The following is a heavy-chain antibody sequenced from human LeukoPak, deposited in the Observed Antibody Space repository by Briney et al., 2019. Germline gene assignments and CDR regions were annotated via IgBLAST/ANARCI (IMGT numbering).Heavy chain of an antibody. D-gene: IGHD5-12*01. CDR2: IKQDGSEK. V-gene: IGHV3-7*01. J-gene: IGHJ4*02. CDR3: ATDKYGGPVH. Sequence: GGSLRLSCAASGFTFSPYWMSWVRQAPGKGLEWVANIKQDGSEKYYVDSVKGRFTISRDNAKNSLYLQMNSLKDEDTAVYYCATDKYGGPVHWGQGTLVTVSS. CDR1: GFTFSPYW.